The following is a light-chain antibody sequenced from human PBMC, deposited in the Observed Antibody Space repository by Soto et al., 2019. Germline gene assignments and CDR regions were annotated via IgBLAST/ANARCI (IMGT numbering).Light chain of an antibody. V-gene: IGLV3-21*02. CDR3: QVWDISSDQYL. CDR2: DDS. J-gene: IGLJ1*01. CDR1: NIASKS. Sequence: SYELTQPPSVSAAPGQTARITCGGNNIASKSVHWYQQRPGQAPVLVLYDDSNRPSGIPARFSGSNSGSTATLTISSVEAGDEADYFCQVWDISSDQYLFGAGTKVTVL.